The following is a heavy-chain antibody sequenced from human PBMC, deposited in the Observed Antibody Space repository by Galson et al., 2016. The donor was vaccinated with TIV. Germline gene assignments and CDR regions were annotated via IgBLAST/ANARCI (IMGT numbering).Heavy chain of an antibody. CDR2: IYGGDSDT. V-gene: IGHV5-51*01. Sequence: QSGAEVKKTGESLKISCKGSGYTFTTYWIAWVRQMPGKGLEWMGIIYGGDSDTRYSPSFQGQVTMSADKFLSTAYLQWNSLQASDTAIYYCARHSYDYYDNTGPTGGFDYWVQGTLVTVSS. CDR1: GYTFTTYW. CDR3: ARHSYDYYDNTGPTGGFDY. J-gene: IGHJ4*02. D-gene: IGHD3-22*01.